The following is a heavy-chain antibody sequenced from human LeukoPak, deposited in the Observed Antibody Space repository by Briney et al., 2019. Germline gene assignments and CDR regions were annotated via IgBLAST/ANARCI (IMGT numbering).Heavy chain of an antibody. V-gene: IGHV3-15*01. CDR1: GFTFSNAW. J-gene: IGHJ4*02. CDR2: IKSKTDGGTT. Sequence: GGSLRLSGAASGFTFSNAWMSWFRQPPGKGLEWVGRIKSKTDGGTTDYAAPVKGRFTISRDDSKNTLYLQMNSVKTEDTAVYYCTTESVGGFDYWGQGTLVTVSS. D-gene: IGHD3-10*01. CDR3: TTESVGGFDY.